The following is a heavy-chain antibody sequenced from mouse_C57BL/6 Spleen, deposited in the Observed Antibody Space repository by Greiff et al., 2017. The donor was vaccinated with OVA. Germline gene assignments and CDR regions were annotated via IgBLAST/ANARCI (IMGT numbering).Heavy chain of an antibody. Sequence: QVQLKQSGAELARPGASVKLSCKASGYTFTSYGISWVKQRTGQGLEWIGEIYPRSGNTYYNEKFKGKATLTADKSSSTAYMELRSLTSEDSAVYYCARRNDYDRIPWFAYWGQGTLVTVSA. CDR3: ARRNDYDRIPWFAY. V-gene: IGHV1-81*01. CDR1: GYTFTSYG. J-gene: IGHJ3*01. D-gene: IGHD2-4*01. CDR2: IYPRSGNT.